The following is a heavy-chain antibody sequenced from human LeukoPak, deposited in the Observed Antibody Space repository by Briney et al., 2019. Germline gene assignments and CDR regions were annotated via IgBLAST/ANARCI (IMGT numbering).Heavy chain of an antibody. J-gene: IGHJ6*02. CDR3: ARDSMHPAYCGGDCYGSYYYGMDV. Sequence: GGSLRLSCAASGFTFSSYGMHWVRQAPGKGLEWVAVISYDGSNKYYADSVKGRFTISRDNSKNTLYLQMNSLRAEDTAVYYCARDSMHPAYCGGDCYGSYYYGMDVWGQGTTVTVSS. D-gene: IGHD2-21*02. V-gene: IGHV3-30*03. CDR1: GFTFSSYG. CDR2: ISYDGSNK.